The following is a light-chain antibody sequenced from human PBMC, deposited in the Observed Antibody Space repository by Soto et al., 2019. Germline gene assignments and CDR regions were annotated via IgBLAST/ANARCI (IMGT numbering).Light chain of an antibody. J-gene: IGKJ3*01. CDR1: QSIIIY. Sequence: DIQMTQSPSSLSASVGDTVTITCRASQSIIIYLNWYQQKPGKAPKLLIYAASSLQSGVPSRFSGSGSGTDFTLTISSLQPEDFATYYCQQSYITPLTFGPGTKVDI. V-gene: IGKV1-39*01. CDR2: AAS. CDR3: QQSYITPLT.